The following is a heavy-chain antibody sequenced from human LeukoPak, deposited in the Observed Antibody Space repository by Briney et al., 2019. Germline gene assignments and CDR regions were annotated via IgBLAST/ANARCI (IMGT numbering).Heavy chain of an antibody. CDR1: GYTFTGYY. D-gene: IGHD5-18*01. CDR3: ARDGWTQLWLRNYYHMDV. CDR2: INPNSGGT. V-gene: IGHV1-2*06. J-gene: IGHJ6*03. Sequence: ASVKVSCKASGYTFTGYYMHWVRQAPGQGLEWMGRINPNSGGTNYAQKFQGRVTMTRDTSISTAYMELSRLRSDDTAVYYCARDGWTQLWLRNYYHMDVWGKGTTVTVSS.